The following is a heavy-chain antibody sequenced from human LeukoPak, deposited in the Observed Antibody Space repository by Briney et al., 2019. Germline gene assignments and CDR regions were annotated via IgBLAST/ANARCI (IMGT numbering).Heavy chain of an antibody. CDR2: VSSDGSIK. D-gene: IGHD6-13*01. Sequence: PGGSLRLSCAASGFTFSSYGIHWVRQAPGKGLEWVAVVSSDGSIKYYADSGKGRFTISRDTSKNTVYLQVNSLGTEDTAFYYCARGYSSSWLGYFDYWGQGTLVTVSS. V-gene: IGHV3-30*03. J-gene: IGHJ4*02. CDR1: GFTFSSYG. CDR3: ARGYSSSWLGYFDY.